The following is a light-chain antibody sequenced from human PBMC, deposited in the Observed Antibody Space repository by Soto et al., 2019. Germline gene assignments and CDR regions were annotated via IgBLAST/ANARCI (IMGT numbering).Light chain of an antibody. CDR2: RTN. V-gene: IGLV8-61*01. Sequence: QTVVTQEPSFSVSPGGTVTPTCALSSGSVSTNNYPSWCQQTPGQPPRTLIFRTNTRSSGVPDRFSGSILGSKAALTITGAQADDESDYYCVLYMGRGIWVFGGGTKVTVL. CDR1: SGSVSTNNY. CDR3: VLYMGRGIWV. J-gene: IGLJ3*02.